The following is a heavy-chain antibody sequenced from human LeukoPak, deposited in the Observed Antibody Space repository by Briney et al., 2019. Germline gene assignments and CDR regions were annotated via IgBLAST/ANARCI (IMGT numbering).Heavy chain of an antibody. V-gene: IGHV1-2*02. D-gene: IGHD5-18*01. CDR3: ATPARTDTAMVTSFYYYGMDV. CDR1: GYTFTGYY. Sequence: ASVKVSCMASGYTFTGYYMHWVRQAPGQGLEWMGWINPNSGGTNYAQKFQGRVTMTRDTSISTAYMELSRLRSDDTAVYYCATPARTDTAMVTSFYYYGMDVWGQGTTVTVSS. CDR2: INPNSGGT. J-gene: IGHJ6*02.